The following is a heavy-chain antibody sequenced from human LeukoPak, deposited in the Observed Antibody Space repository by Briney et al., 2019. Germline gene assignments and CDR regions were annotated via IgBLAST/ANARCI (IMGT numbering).Heavy chain of an antibody. CDR3: ASSSSWYPYYYYMDV. CDR1: GYTFTSYD. V-gene: IGHV1-8*03. D-gene: IGHD6-13*01. CDR2: MNPNSGNT. Sequence: ASVKISCKASGYTFTSYDINWVRQAAGQGLEWMGWMNPNSGNTGYAQKFQGRVTITRNTSISTAYMELSSLRSEDTAVYYCASSSSWYPYYYYMDVWGKGTTVTVSS. J-gene: IGHJ6*03.